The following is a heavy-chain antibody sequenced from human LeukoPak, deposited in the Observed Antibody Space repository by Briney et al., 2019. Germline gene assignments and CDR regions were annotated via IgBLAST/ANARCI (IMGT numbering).Heavy chain of an antibody. CDR2: IYYSGST. V-gene: IGHV4-59*01. CDR3: AGGYGDLYYYYYMDV. CDR1: GGSISSYY. Sequence: SETLSLTCTVSGGSISSYYWSWIRQPPGKGLEWIGYIYYSGSTNYNPSLKSRVTISVDTSKNQFSLKLSSVTAADTAVYYCAGGYGDLYYYYYMDVWGKGTTVTVSS. J-gene: IGHJ6*03. D-gene: IGHD4-17*01.